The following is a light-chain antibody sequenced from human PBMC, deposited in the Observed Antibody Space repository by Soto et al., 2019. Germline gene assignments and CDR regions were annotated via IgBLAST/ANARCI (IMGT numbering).Light chain of an antibody. CDR2: EVS. Sequence: QSALTQPASVSGSPGQSITISCTGTSSDVGSHNVVSWYQQHPGKAPKLLIYEVSKRPSGVSDRFSGSKSGNTASLTISGLQAEDEADYHCCSYAGSSSAYVFGTGTKVTVL. CDR3: CSYAGSSSAYV. J-gene: IGLJ1*01. V-gene: IGLV2-23*02. CDR1: SSDVGSHNV.